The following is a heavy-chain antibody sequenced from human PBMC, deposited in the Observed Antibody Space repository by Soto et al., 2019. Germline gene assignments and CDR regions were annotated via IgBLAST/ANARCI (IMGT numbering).Heavy chain of an antibody. CDR2: MNPNSGNT. D-gene: IGHD2-15*01. CDR1: GYTFTSYD. Sequence: ASVKVSCTASGYTFTSYDINWVRQATGQGLEWMGWMNPNSGNTGYAQKFQGRVTMTRNTSISTAYMELSSLRSDDTAVYHCASRDGYSSDAFDFWGQASMVTVAS. J-gene: IGHJ3*01. CDR3: ASRDGYSSDAFDF. V-gene: IGHV1-8*01.